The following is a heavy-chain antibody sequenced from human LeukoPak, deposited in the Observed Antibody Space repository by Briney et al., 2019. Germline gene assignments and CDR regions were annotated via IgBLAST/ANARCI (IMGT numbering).Heavy chain of an antibody. CDR1: GGTFSSYA. D-gene: IGHD3-22*01. J-gene: IGHJ4*02. CDR2: IIPIFGTA. Sequence: ASVKVSCKASGGTFSSYAISWVRQAPGQGLEWMGGIIPIFGTANYAQKFQGRVTITADESTSTAYMELSSLRSEDTAVYYCARDAGTYDSSGYYSLWGQGTLVTVSS. V-gene: IGHV1-69*13. CDR3: ARDAGTYDSSGYYSL.